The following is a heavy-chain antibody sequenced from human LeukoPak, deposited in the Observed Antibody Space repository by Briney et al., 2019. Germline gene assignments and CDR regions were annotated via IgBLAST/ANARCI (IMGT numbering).Heavy chain of an antibody. D-gene: IGHD5-18*01. CDR1: GFSLSSRGVT. CDR3: AHRRSGYTYDHYYFDY. Sequence: SGPTLVKPTQTPTLTCTFSGFSLSSRGVTVAWIRQPPGKALEWLALIYWDDDKRYSPSLKSRLTITKDTSKNQVVLTMTNMDPVDTGTYYCAHRRSGYTYDHYYFDYWDQGTLVTVSS. V-gene: IGHV2-5*02. CDR2: IYWDDDK. J-gene: IGHJ4*02.